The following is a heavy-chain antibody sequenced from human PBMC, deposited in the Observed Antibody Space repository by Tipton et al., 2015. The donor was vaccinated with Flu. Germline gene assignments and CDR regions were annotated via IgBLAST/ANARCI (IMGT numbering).Heavy chain of an antibody. CDR2: IKSKTDGGTT. Sequence: GSLRLSCAASGFTFSNAWMSWVRQAPGKGLEWVGRIKSKTDGGTTDYAAPVKGRFTISRDDSKNTLYLQMNSLKTEDTAVYYCTTDPNCSSTSCYAFDIWGQGTMVTVSS. CDR3: TTDPNCSSTSCYAFDI. J-gene: IGHJ3*02. CDR1: GFTFSNAW. V-gene: IGHV3-15*01. D-gene: IGHD2-2*01.